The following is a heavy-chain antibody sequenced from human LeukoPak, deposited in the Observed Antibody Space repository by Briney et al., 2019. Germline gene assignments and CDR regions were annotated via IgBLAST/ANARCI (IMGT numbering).Heavy chain of an antibody. CDR1: GYTFSSYW. J-gene: IGHJ4*02. CDR2: IYPGDSDT. CDR3: ARQNDFRLDY. V-gene: IGHV5-51*01. D-gene: IGHD3-3*01. Sequence: GESLKISCKGSGYTFSSYWIGWVRQMPGKGLEWMGIIYPGDSDTRYSPSLQGQVTISVDTSIGTAYLQWSSLKASDTAIYYCARQNDFRLDYWGQGTLVIVSS.